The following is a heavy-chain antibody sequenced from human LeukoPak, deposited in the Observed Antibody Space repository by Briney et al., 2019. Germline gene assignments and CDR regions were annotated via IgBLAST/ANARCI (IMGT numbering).Heavy chain of an antibody. V-gene: IGHV3-23*01. CDR1: GFTFSSYW. J-gene: IGHJ4*02. CDR3: AKDRSSITSCSNY. CDR2: ISGSGGST. D-gene: IGHD2-2*01. Sequence: PGGSLRLSCAASGFTFSSYWMHWVRQAPGKGLEWVSAISGSGGSTYYADSVKGRFTISRDNSKNTLYLQMNSQRAEDTALYYCAKDRSSITSCSNYWGQGTLVTVSS.